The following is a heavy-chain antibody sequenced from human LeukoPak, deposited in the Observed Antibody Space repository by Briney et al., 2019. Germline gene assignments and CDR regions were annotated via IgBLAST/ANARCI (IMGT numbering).Heavy chain of an antibody. CDR1: GYTFTGYY. CDR2: INPNSGGT. V-gene: IGHV1-2*02. J-gene: IGHJ4*02. D-gene: IGHD6-13*01. CDR3: ARVKLGYSSSWYVYYFDY. Sequence: ASVKVACKASGYTFTGYYMHWVRQAPGQGLEGMVWINPNSGGTNYAQKFQGRVTMTRDTSISTAYMELTSLRSDDTAVYYCARVKLGYSSSWYVYYFDYWGQGTLVTVSS.